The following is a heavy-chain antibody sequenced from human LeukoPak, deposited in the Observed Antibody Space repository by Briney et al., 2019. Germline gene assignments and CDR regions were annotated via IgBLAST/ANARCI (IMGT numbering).Heavy chain of an antibody. V-gene: IGHV3-48*04. J-gene: IGHJ4*02. Sequence: GGSLRLSCAASGFTFSSYNMNWVRQAPGKGLEWVSDISSSGSTIYFADSVKGRFTVSRDNAKNSLYLQMSSLRAEDTAVYYCARLRSVAGYDYWGQGTLVTVSS. CDR3: ARLRSVAGYDY. D-gene: IGHD6-19*01. CDR2: ISSSGSTI. CDR1: GFTFSSYN.